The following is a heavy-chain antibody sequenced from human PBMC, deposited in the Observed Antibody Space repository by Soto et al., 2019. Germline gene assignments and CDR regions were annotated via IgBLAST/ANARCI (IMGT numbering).Heavy chain of an antibody. CDR3: ARPSTYYYDSSGYYYFDY. CDR1: GFTFSTYS. CDR2: ISSSRNTK. V-gene: IGHV3-48*01. D-gene: IGHD3-22*01. Sequence: GESLKISCAASGFTFSTYSMNWVRQAPGKGLEWISYISSSRNTKYYADSVKGRFTISRDNAKNTLYLQMNSLRAEDTAVYYCARPSTYYYDSSGYYYFDYWGQGTLVTVSS. J-gene: IGHJ4*02.